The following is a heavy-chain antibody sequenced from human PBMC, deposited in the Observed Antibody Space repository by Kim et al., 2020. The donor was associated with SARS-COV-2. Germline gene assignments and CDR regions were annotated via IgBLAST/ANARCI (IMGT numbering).Heavy chain of an antibody. CDR2: VFDSGST. J-gene: IGHJ2*01. CDR1: GGSISYYY. V-gene: IGHV4-59*01. Sequence: SETLSLTCTVSGGSISYYYWTWIRQHPGKGLEWIGYVFDSGSTNYNPSLKSRVTISLGTSKKQFSLQLTSVTAADTAVYYCARGKYYYDGSGNPRFWYF. CDR3: ARGKYYYDGSGNPRFWYF. D-gene: IGHD3-22*01.